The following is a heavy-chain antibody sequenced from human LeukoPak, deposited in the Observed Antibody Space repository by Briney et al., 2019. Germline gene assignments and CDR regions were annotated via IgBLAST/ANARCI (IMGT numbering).Heavy chain of an antibody. J-gene: IGHJ4*02. CDR1: GFTVSSNY. D-gene: IGHD5-24*01. CDR2: IYSGGST. Sequence: GGSLRLSCAASGFTVSSNYLSWVRQAPGKGLEWVSVIYSGGSTYYADSVKGRFTISRDNSKNTLYLQMNSLRAEDTAVYYCARRGDGDNLYYFDYWGEGTLVTVSS. CDR3: ARRGDGDNLYYFDY. V-gene: IGHV3-53*01.